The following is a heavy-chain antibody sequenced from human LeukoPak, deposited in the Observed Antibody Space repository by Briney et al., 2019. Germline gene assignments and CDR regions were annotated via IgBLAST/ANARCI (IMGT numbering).Heavy chain of an antibody. D-gene: IGHD3-9*01. J-gene: IGHJ2*01. Sequence: GASVKVSCKASGGTFSSYAISWVRQAPGQGLEWMGRIIPILGIANYAQKFQGRVTITADKSTSTAYMELSSLRSEDTAVYYCARDDNYDILTGSTRVFDLWGRGTLVTVSS. CDR3: ARDDNYDILTGSTRVFDL. V-gene: IGHV1-69*04. CDR2: IIPILGIA. CDR1: GGTFSSYA.